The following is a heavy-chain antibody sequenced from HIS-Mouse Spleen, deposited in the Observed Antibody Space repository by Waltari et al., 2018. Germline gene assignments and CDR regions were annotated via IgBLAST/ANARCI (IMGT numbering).Heavy chain of an antibody. CDR1: GFTFSSYA. Sequence: EVQLLESGGGLVQPGGSLRLSCAASGFTFSSYAMSCVRQAPGKGREWVSAIRGSGVRTYYAYSCKGRFTMSRDNSKNTLYLQMNSLRAEDTAVYYCAKDRDIVVVPAAIRYTAIDYWGQGTLVTVSS. CDR3: AKDRDIVVVPAAIRYTAIDY. J-gene: IGHJ4*02. V-gene: IGHV3-23*01. CDR2: IRGSGVRT. D-gene: IGHD2-2*02.